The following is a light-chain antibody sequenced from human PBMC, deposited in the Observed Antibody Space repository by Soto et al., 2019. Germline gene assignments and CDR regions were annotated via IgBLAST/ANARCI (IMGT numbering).Light chain of an antibody. CDR1: QRIGNY. CDR3: HQTFSSPRT. CDR2: VAS. Sequence: DVQMTQSPSSLSAFVGDRVTITCRASQRIGNYLHWYQQHPGKAPKLLIYVASSLQSGVPSRFSGSGSGTDFTLTSSSLQPEDFATYYCHQTFSSPRTFGQGTKVELK. V-gene: IGKV1-39*01. J-gene: IGKJ1*01.